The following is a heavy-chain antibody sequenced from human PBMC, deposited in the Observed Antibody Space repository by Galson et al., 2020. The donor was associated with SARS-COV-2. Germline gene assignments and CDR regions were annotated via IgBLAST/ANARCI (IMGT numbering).Heavy chain of an antibody. CDR1: GFTFSSYA. J-gene: IGHJ3*02. Sequence: QLGESLKISCAASGFTFSSYAMHWVRQAPGKGLEWVAVISYDGSNKYYADSVKGRFTISRDNSKNTLYLQMNSLRAEDTAVYYCARDLGAAFDIWGQGTMVTVSS. V-gene: IGHV3-30*04. D-gene: IGHD3-16*01. CDR3: ARDLGAAFDI. CDR2: ISYDGSNK.